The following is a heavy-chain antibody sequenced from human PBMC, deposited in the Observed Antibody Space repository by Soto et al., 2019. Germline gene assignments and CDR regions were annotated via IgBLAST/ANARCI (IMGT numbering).Heavy chain of an antibody. D-gene: IGHD3-10*01. V-gene: IGHV3-72*01. J-gene: IGHJ4*02. Sequence: EVQLVESGGDLVQPGGSLRLSCAASGFSLSDLFIDWVRQAPGKGLEWVGRTKDKAYSYTTEYAASMKGRFTISRDESRNSLYLQMSSLKTEDTAVYYCASIRGVFGYWGQGTLVNVSS. CDR2: TKDKAYSYTT. CDR1: GFSLSDLF. CDR3: ASIRGVFGY.